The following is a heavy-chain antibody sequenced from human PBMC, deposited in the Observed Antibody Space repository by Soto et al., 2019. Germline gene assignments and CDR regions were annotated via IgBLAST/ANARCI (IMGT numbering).Heavy chain of an antibody. CDR3: AKDMLHHLVRGWFDP. Sequence: QVQLVESGGGVVQPGRSLRLSCAASGFTFSNYGMHWVRQAPGKGLEWVAVISYDGSNKYYADSVKGRFTISRDSSKNTLYLQMNSLRAEDTAVYYCAKDMLHHLVRGWFDPWGQGTLVTVSS. V-gene: IGHV3-30*18. D-gene: IGHD3-16*01. J-gene: IGHJ5*02. CDR2: ISYDGSNK. CDR1: GFTFSNYG.